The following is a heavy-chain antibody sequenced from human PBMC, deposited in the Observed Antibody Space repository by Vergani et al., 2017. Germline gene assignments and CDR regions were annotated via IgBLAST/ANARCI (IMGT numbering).Heavy chain of an antibody. V-gene: IGHV4-30-4*01. CDR1: GGSISSGDYY. CDR3: ARFCARTMITFGGAPNWFDP. CDR2: IYYSGST. D-gene: IGHD3-16*01. Sequence: QVQLQESGPGLVKPSQTLSLTCTVSGGSISSGDYYWSWIRQPPGKGLEWIGYIYYSGSTYYNPSLKSRVTISVDTSKNQFSLKLSSVTAADTAVYYCARFCARTMITFGGAPNWFDPWGQGTLVTVSS. J-gene: IGHJ5*02.